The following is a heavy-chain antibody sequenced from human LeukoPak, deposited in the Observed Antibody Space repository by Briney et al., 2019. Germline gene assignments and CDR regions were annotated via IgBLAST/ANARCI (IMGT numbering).Heavy chain of an antibody. CDR3: AKDSGSAAYYFDY. D-gene: IGHD1-26*01. V-gene: IGHV3-9*03. Sequence: GRSLRLSCAASGFTFDDYAMHWVRQAPGKGLEWVSGISWNSGSIGYADSVKGRFTISRDNAKNSLYLQTNSLRAEDMALYYCAKDSGSAAYYFDYWGQGTLVTVSS. CDR1: GFTFDDYA. CDR2: ISWNSGSI. J-gene: IGHJ4*02.